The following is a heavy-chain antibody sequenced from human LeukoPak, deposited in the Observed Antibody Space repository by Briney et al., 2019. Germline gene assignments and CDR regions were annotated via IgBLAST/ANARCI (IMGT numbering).Heavy chain of an antibody. CDR2: IYYSGST. CDR3: ARVPLTAVWGAFDI. V-gene: IGHV4-59*01. CDR1: GGSISSYY. Sequence: SETLSLTCTVSGGSISSYYWSWIRQPPGKGLEWIGYIYYSGSTNYNPSLKSRVTISVDTSKNQFSLKLSSVTAADTAAYYCARVPLTAVWGAFDIWGQGTMVTVSS. D-gene: IGHD2-21*02. J-gene: IGHJ3*02.